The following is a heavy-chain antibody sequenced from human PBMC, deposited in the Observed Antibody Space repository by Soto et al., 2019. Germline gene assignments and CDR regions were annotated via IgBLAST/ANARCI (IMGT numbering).Heavy chain of an antibody. CDR2: ISGSGNST. V-gene: IGHV3-23*01. D-gene: IGHD2-8*01. CDR3: AMMGPCTYFDY. Sequence: EVQLLDSGGGLVQPGGSLRLSCAASGFTFSSYAMNWVRQAPGKGLEWVSVISGSGNSTYYADSVKGRFTISRDNSKNTLYPQMNSLRAEDTAVYYCAMMGPCTYFDYWGQGTLVTVSS. J-gene: IGHJ4*02. CDR1: GFTFSSYA.